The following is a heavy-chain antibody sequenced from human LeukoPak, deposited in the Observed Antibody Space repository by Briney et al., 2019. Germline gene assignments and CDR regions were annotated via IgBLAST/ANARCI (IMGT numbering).Heavy chain of an antibody. V-gene: IGHV1-2*02. CDR1: GYSFTGDY. D-gene: IGHD3-10*01. CDR2: INPNSGGT. CDR3: ARGNYFGSASYRGEALDY. J-gene: IGHJ4*02. Sequence: SVKVSCKASGYSFTGDYMHWVRQAPGQGLEWMGWINPNSGGTNYAEKFQGRVTMTRDTSISTAHMALSTLRSDDTAVYYCARGNYFGSASYRGEALDYWGQGTLVTVSS.